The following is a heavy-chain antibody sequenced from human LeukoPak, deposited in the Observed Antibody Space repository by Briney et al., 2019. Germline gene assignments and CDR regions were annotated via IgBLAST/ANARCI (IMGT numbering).Heavy chain of an antibody. CDR1: GFLFSSYA. Sequence: PGRSLRLSCAAPGFLFSSYAMHWVRQAPGKGLEWVALIWYDGSDKYHADSVKGRFAISRDNSKNTLYLQMNSLRVEDTAVYYCAKGLHMDVWGKGTTVTVSS. D-gene: IGHD2-15*01. CDR2: IWYDGSDK. V-gene: IGHV3-33*06. CDR3: AKGLHMDV. J-gene: IGHJ6*03.